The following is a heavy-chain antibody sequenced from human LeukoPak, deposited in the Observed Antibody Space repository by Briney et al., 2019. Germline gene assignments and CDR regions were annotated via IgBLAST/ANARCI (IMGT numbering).Heavy chain of an antibody. D-gene: IGHD6-13*01. CDR2: IIPIFGTA. CDR3: ARVAGIAAAGTTNYFDY. Sequence: SVKVSCKASGGTFSIYAISWMRQAPGQGLEWMGGIIPIFGTANYAQKFQGRVTITADESTSTAYMELSSLRSEDTAVYYCARVAGIAAAGTTNYFDYWGQGTLVTVSS. CDR1: GGTFSIYA. J-gene: IGHJ4*02. V-gene: IGHV1-69*13.